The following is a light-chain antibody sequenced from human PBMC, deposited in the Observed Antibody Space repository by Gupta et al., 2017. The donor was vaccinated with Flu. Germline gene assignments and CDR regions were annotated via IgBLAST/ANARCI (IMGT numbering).Light chain of an antibody. CDR1: QTIKTY. V-gene: IGKV1-39*01. J-gene: IGKJ5*01. CDR3: QQTYSHPRT. Sequence: DIQLTQSPSSLSASVRDRVTITCRASQTIKTYLNWYQQKPGQAPKLLIYATTSLQSGVPSRFSGSGSETDFTPTISNLKPEDFATYYCQQTYSHPRTFGQGTRLEIK. CDR2: ATT.